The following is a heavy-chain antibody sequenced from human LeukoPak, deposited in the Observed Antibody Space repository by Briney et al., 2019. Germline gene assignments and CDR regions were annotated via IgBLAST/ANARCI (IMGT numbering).Heavy chain of an antibody. V-gene: IGHV4-39*07. D-gene: IGHD3-22*01. Sequence: SETLSLTCTVSGGSISSSSYYWGWIRQSPGKGLEWIGYIYYRGSTYYNPSLKSRVTISVDTSKNHFSLKLSSVTAADTAVYYCARSIVLVTAYFDYWGQGTLVTVSS. CDR1: GGSISSSSYY. J-gene: IGHJ4*02. CDR3: ARSIVLVTAYFDY. CDR2: IYYRGST.